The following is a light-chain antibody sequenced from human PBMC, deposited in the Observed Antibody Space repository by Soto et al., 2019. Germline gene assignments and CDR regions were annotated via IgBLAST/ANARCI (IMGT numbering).Light chain of an antibody. CDR3: QQYNSWPPWT. CDR1: QSVSIW. Sequence: DIQMTQSPSTLSASELYRVTISFRASQSVSIWLAWYQQKPGRAPKLLIYKSSILESGVPSRFSGSGSGTEFTLTISSLQSEDSAVYYCQQYNSWPPWTFGQGTRLEIK. V-gene: IGKV1-5*03. J-gene: IGKJ5*01. CDR2: KSS.